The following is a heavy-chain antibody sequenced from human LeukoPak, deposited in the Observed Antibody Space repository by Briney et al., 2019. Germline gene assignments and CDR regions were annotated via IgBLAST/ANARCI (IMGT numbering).Heavy chain of an antibody. V-gene: IGHV3-9*01. J-gene: IGHJ4*02. D-gene: IGHD2-2*01. Sequence: GRSLRLSCAASGFTFDDYAMHWVRQAPGKGLEWVSGINWNSGSKDYADSVKGRFTISRDNAKNSLYLQMNSLRAEDTALYYCAKDWGSRTSYFDYWGQGILVTGSS. CDR1: GFTFDDYA. CDR3: AKDWGSRTSYFDY. CDR2: INWNSGSK.